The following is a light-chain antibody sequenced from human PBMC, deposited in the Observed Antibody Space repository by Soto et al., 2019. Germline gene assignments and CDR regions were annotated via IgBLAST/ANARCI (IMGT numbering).Light chain of an antibody. Sequence: DIQMTQSPSSLSASVGDTVTITCRASQGIIDYLAWYQQRPGKAPNLLIYAASTLQIGVPSRFSGSGAGTDFTLPISSLQPEDAATYYCQKYDSAPQTFGPGTKVEIK. CDR1: QGIIDY. CDR3: QKYDSAPQT. V-gene: IGKV1-27*01. CDR2: AAS. J-gene: IGKJ1*01.